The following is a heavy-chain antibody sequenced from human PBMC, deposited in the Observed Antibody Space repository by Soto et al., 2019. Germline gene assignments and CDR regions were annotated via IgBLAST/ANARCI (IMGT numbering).Heavy chain of an antibody. D-gene: IGHD3-3*01. CDR1: GFSRSTSGVG. CDR3: EHFRPIGVVLAPYFYY. Sequence: SGPTLVNPTHALTLTCTFTGFSRSTSGVGVGWIRQPPGKALEWLAPIYWNDDKRYSPSLKSTLTTTKGTSKHQVVLTLTNIDPVDPATYYCEHFRPIGVVLAPYFYYWGQGPRGTVS. V-gene: IGHV2-5*01. CDR2: IYWNDDK. J-gene: IGHJ4*02.